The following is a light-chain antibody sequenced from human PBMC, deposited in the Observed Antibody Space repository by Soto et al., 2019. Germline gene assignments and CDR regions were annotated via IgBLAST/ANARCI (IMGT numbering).Light chain of an antibody. CDR3: QQYNDWPLT. V-gene: IGKV1-39*01. Sequence: DIQMIHSPSSLSASVGDRVTSTCRASQSISSYLNWYQQKPGKAPKLLIYAASGLQSGVPSRFSGSGSGTDFTLTISSLQPEDFAIYYCQQYNDWPLTFGQGTKVDIK. J-gene: IGKJ1*01. CDR1: QSISSY. CDR2: AAS.